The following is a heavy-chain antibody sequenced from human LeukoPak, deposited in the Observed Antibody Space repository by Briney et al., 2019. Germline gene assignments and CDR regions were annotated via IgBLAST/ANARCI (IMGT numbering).Heavy chain of an antibody. V-gene: IGHV3-20*04. Sequence: GGSLRLSCATSGFTFDDYGMSWVRQAPGKGLEWVSGINWNGGSTGYADSVKGRFTISRDNAKNSLYLQMNSLRAEDTAVYYCAREYCGGDCYASGPVKDAFDIWGQGTMVTVSS. D-gene: IGHD2-21*02. J-gene: IGHJ3*02. CDR3: AREYCGGDCYASGPVKDAFDI. CDR2: INWNGGST. CDR1: GFTFDDYG.